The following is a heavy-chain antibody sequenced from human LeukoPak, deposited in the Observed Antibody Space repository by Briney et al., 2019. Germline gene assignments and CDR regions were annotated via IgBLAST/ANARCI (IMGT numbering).Heavy chain of an antibody. V-gene: IGHV3-23*01. CDR1: GPFFSTYA. CDR3: AKRYYDILTGYYTPHFDY. CDR2: ISGSGGST. D-gene: IGHD3-9*01. Sequence: GGSLRLSCAASGPFFSTYAMNWVRQAPGKGLEWVSAISGSGGSTYYADSVKGRFTISRDNSKNALYLQMNSLRAEDTAVYYCAKRYYDILTGYYTPHFDYWGQGTLVTVSS. J-gene: IGHJ4*02.